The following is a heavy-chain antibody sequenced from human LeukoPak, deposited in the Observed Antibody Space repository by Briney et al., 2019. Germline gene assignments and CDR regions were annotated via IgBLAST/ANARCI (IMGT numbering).Heavy chain of an antibody. Sequence: ASMKVSCKASGYTFTSFGISWVRQAPGQGLEWMGRIIPILGIANYAQKFQGRVTITADKSTSTAYMELSSLRSEDTAVYHCARASSSRLPEAPLPDFDYWGQGTLVTVSS. D-gene: IGHD6-6*01. V-gene: IGHV1-69*04. CDR2: IIPILGIA. CDR1: GYTFTSFG. J-gene: IGHJ4*02. CDR3: ARASSSRLPEAPLPDFDY.